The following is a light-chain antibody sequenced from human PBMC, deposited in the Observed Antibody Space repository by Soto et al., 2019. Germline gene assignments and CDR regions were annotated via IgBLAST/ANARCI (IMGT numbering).Light chain of an antibody. CDR3: SSYSSSSTLV. J-gene: IGLJ1*01. CDR1: SSDVGSYYY. Sequence: QSVLTQPASVSGSPGQSITISCIGTSSDVGSYYYVSWYQHHPGKAPKLMIYEVSNRPSGVSNRFSGSKSGNTASLTISGLQAEDEADYYCSSYSSSSTLVFGTGTKVTVL. CDR2: EVS. V-gene: IGLV2-14*01.